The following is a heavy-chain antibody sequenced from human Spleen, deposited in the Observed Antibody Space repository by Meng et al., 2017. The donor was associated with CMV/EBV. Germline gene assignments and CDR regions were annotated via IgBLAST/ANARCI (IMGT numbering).Heavy chain of an antibody. D-gene: IGHD2-21*01. CDR3: ASTCGGDCYSNWFDP. CDR2: ISYDGSNK. V-gene: IGHV3-30*04. J-gene: IGHJ5*02. CDR1: AFTFSSYA. Sequence: SAFTFSSYARHWVRQAPGKGLEWVAVISYDGSNKYYADSVKGRFTISRDNSKNTLYLQMNSLRAEDTAVYYCASTCGGDCYSNWFDPWGQGTLVTVSS.